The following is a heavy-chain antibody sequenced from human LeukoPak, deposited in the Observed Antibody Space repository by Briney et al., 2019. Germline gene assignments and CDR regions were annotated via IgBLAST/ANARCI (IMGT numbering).Heavy chain of an antibody. Sequence: SETLSLTCTVSGGSISSGSYYWSWIRQPPGKGLEWIGYIYYSGSTNYNPSLKSRVTISVDTSKNQFSLKLISVTAADTAVYYCARDKWLGFDPWGQGTLVIVSS. D-gene: IGHD5-24*01. J-gene: IGHJ5*02. CDR1: GGSISSGSYY. CDR2: IYYSGST. V-gene: IGHV4-61*01. CDR3: ARDKWLGFDP.